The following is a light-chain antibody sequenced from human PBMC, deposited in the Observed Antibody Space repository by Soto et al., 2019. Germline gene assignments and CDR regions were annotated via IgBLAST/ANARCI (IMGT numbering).Light chain of an antibody. Sequence: QSVLTQPPSVSGAPGQGVTISCTGSSSNIGAGYDVHWYRQLPGTAPRLLIYRNTNRPSGVPDRFFGSKSGTSASLAITGLQAEDEADYYCHSYDSSLSGVVFGGGTKLTV. CDR3: HSYDSSLSGVV. V-gene: IGLV1-40*01. J-gene: IGLJ2*01. CDR1: SSNIGAGYD. CDR2: RNT.